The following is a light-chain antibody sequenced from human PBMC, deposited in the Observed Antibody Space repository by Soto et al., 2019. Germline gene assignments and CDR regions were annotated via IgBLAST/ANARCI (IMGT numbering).Light chain of an antibody. J-gene: IGKJ5*01. CDR2: GAS. CDR1: QSVGSSY. V-gene: IGKV3-20*01. Sequence: EIVLTQSPGTLSLSPGERATLSCRASQSVGSSYLAWFQQKPGQAPRLLIFGASSRATGIPDRFSGSGSGTDFTLTISRLEPEDFAVYSCQQYGSSPITFGQGTRLEIK. CDR3: QQYGSSPIT.